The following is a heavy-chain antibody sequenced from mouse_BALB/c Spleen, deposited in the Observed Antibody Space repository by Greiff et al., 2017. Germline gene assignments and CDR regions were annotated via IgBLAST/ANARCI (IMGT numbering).Heavy chain of an antibody. Sequence: EVKLQESGAELVKPGASVKLSCTASGFNIKDTYMHWVKQRPEQGLEWIGRIDPANGNTKYDPKFQGKATITADTSSNTAYLQLSSLTSEDTAVYYCAGQLGSYYAMDYWGQGTSVTVSS. CDR2: IDPANGNT. J-gene: IGHJ4*01. CDR1: GFNIKDTY. V-gene: IGHV14-3*02. D-gene: IGHD3-1*01. CDR3: AGQLGSYYAMDY.